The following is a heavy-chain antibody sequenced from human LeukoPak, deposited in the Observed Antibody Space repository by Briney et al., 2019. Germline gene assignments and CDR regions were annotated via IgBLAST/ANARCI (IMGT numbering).Heavy chain of an antibody. J-gene: IGHJ3*02. CDR3: ARHRLAYCSGGSCYSDAFDI. V-gene: IGHV1-69*05. CDR2: IIPIFGTA. CDR1: GGTFSSYA. D-gene: IGHD2-15*01. Sequence: SVKVSCKASGGTFSSYAISWVRQAPGQGLEWMGGIIPIFGTANYAQKLQGRVTMTTDTSTSTAYMELRSLRSDDTAVYYCARHRLAYCSGGSCYSDAFDIWGQGTMVTVSS.